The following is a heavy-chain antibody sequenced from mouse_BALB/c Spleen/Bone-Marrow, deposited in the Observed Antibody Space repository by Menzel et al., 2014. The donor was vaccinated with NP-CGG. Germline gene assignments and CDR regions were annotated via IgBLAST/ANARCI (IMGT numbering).Heavy chain of an antibody. Sequence: EVQGVESGGGLVKPGGSLKLSCAASGFTFSSYAMSWVRQTPEKRLEWVATISSGGSYTYYPDSVKGRFTISRDNAKNPLYLQMSSLRSEDTAMYYCARHFITTATGAMDYWGQGTSVTVSS. J-gene: IGHJ4*01. CDR1: GFTFSSYA. V-gene: IGHV5-9-3*01. CDR2: ISSGGSYT. CDR3: ARHFITTATGAMDY. D-gene: IGHD1-2*01.